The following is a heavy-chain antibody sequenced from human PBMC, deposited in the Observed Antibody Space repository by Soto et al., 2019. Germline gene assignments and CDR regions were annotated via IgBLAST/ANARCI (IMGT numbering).Heavy chain of an antibody. CDR3: ARACGDYCLTPRAFDY. V-gene: IGHV4-34*01. D-gene: IGHD4-17*01. J-gene: IGHJ4*02. Sequence: QVQLQQWGAGLLKPSETLSLTCGVDGESFSAYYWNWIRQPPGKGLEWIGEINHSGNTNYNPSLKSRATRSVDSSKNHVSLRLNSVTAADTALYFRARACGDYCLTPRAFDYWGQGALVTVSS. CDR2: INHSGNT. CDR1: GESFSAYY.